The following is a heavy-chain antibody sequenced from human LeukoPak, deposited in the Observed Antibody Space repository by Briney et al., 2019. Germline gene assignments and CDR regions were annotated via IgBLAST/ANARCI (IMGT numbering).Heavy chain of an antibody. D-gene: IGHD2-15*01. CDR3: ARVNGGYDAFDI. Sequence: ASVKVSCKASGYTFTGYYMHWVRQAPGQGLEWMGWINPNSGGTNYAQKFQGRVTMTRDTSISTAYMELSRLRSDDTAVYYCARVNGGYDAFDIWGQGTMVTVSS. J-gene: IGHJ3*02. CDR2: INPNSGGT. CDR1: GYTFTGYY. V-gene: IGHV1-2*02.